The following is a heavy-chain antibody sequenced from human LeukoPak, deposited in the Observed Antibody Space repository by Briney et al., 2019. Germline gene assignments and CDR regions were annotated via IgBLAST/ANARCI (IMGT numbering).Heavy chain of an antibody. CDR1: GGSISSYY. V-gene: IGHV4-59*01. CDR2: IYYSGST. J-gene: IGHJ3*02. CDR3: ARDFPAESNGKWYRAFDI. Sequence: SETLSLTCTVSGGSISSYYWSWIRQPPGKGLEWIGYIYYSGSTNYNPSLKSRVTISVDTSKNQFSLKLSSVTAADTAVYYCARDFPAESNGKWYRAFDIWGQGTMVTVSS. D-gene: IGHD2-8*01.